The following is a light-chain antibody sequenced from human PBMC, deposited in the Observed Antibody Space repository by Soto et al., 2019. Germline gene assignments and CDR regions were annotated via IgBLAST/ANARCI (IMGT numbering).Light chain of an antibody. Sequence: EIVLTQSPATLSLSPGERATLSCRASQSVSSYLAWYQQKPGQAPRLLIYDASNRATGIPARFSGSGSGTDFTLTISSLEPEDFAVYYCQQRSNWPRTFGQGPKLE. CDR1: QSVSSY. CDR3: QQRSNWPRT. V-gene: IGKV3-11*01. CDR2: DAS. J-gene: IGKJ2*01.